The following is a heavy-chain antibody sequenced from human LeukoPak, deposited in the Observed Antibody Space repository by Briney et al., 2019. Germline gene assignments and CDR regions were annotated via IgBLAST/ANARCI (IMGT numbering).Heavy chain of an antibody. CDR3: AKVVYSGGVAFDI. CDR1: GFTFSIYA. V-gene: IGHV3-23*01. D-gene: IGHD5-18*01. CDR2: ISGSGGST. J-gene: IGHJ3*02. Sequence: PGGSLRLSCAASGFTFSIYAMIWVRQAPGKGLEWVSAISGSGGSTYYADSVKGRFTISRDNTKNTLYLQMNSLRAEDTAVYYCAKVVYSGGVAFDIWGQGTMVTVSS.